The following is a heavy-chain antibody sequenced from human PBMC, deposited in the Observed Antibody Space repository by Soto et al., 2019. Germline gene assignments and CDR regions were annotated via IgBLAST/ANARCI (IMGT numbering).Heavy chain of an antibody. CDR2: IYPGDSDT. CDR1: GYSFTSYW. J-gene: IGHJ4*02. D-gene: IGHD3-22*01. V-gene: IGHV5-51*01. CDR3: ARQGPVTYYYDSSGYYPPLDY. Sequence: GESLKISCKGSGYSFTSYWIGWVRQMPGKGPEWMGIIYPGDSDTRYSPSFQGQVTISADKSISTAYLQWSSLKASDTAMYYCARQGPVTYYYDSSGYYPPLDYWGQGTLVTVSS.